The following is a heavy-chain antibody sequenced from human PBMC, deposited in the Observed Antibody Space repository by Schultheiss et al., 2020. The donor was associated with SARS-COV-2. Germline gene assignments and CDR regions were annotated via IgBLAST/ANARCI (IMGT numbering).Heavy chain of an antibody. V-gene: IGHV3-30*07. Sequence: GGSLRLSCAASGFTFSSYAMHWVRQAPGKGLEWVAVISYDGSNKYYADSVKGRFTISRDNSKNTLYLQMNSLRAEDTAVYYCARDGRVWYDSSGYYYDGYFQHWGQGTLVTVSS. D-gene: IGHD3-22*01. J-gene: IGHJ1*01. CDR3: ARDGRVWYDSSGYYYDGYFQH. CDR2: ISYDGSNK. CDR1: GFTFSSYA.